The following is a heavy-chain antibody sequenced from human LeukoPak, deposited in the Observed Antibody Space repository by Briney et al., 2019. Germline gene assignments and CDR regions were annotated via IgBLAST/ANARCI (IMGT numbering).Heavy chain of an antibody. V-gene: IGHV5-51*01. J-gene: IGHJ3*02. CDR3: ARLTVRGYYDSSGYPSDAFDI. CDR1: GYSFTTYW. Sequence: GESLKISCKGSGYSFTTYWIGWVRQMPGKGLEWMGIIYPGDSDTRYSPSFQGQVTMSADKSISTAYLQWSSLQASDTAMYYCARLTVRGYYDSSGYPSDAFDIWGQGTMVTVSS. D-gene: IGHD3-22*01. CDR2: IYPGDSDT.